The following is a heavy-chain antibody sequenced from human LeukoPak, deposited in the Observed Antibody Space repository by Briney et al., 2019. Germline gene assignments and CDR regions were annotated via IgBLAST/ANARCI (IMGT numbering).Heavy chain of an antibody. CDR3: ARVGGHDY. CDR2: IIPIFGTA. Sequence: SVKVSCKASGYTFTGYYMHWVRQAPGQGLEWMGGIIPIFGTANYAQKFQGRVTITADESTSTAYMELSSLRSEDTAVYYCARVGGHDYWGQGTLVTVSS. D-gene: IGHD3-16*01. V-gene: IGHV1-69*13. J-gene: IGHJ4*02. CDR1: GYTFTGYY.